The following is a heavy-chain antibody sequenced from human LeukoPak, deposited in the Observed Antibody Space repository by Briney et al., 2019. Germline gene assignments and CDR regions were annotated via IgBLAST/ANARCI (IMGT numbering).Heavy chain of an antibody. J-gene: IGHJ5*02. CDR3: ARVPLGYCSSTSCYWAFNWFDP. CDR1: GYTFTGYY. D-gene: IGHD2-2*01. V-gene: IGHV1-2*02. Sequence: ASVTVSCKASGYTFTGYYMHWVRQAPGQGLEWMGWINPNSGGTNYAQKFQGRVTMTRDTSISTAYMELSRLRSDDTAVYYCARVPLGYCSSTSCYWAFNWFDPWGQGTLVTVSS. CDR2: INPNSGGT.